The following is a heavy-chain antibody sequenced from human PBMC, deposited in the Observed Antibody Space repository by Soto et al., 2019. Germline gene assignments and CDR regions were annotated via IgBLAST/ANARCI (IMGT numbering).Heavy chain of an antibody. CDR3: TTDGATIFFDP. CDR1: GFTFKNAW. Sequence: ESGGGLVKPGGSLRLSCAASGFTFKNAWMSWVRQAPGKGLEWVGRIKTKADAGTTDYAAPVKGRFTISRDDSKNTLYLQMNSLKTEDTALYFCTTDGATIFFDPRGQGTLVTVSS. V-gene: IGHV3-15*01. D-gene: IGHD3-10*02. CDR2: IKTKADAGTT. J-gene: IGHJ5*02.